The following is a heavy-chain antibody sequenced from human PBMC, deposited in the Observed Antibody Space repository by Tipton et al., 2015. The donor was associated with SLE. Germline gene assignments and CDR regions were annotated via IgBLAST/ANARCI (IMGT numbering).Heavy chain of an antibody. CDR3: AREESSSSKAFDI. CDR2: INPSGGST. D-gene: IGHD6-6*01. J-gene: IGHJ3*02. V-gene: IGHV1-46*01. Sequence: QSGPEVKKPGASVKVSCKVSGYTLTELSMHWVRQAPGQGLEWMGIINPSGGSTSYAQKFQGRVTMTRDTSTSTVYMELSSLRSEDTAVYYCAREESSSSKAFDIWGQGTMVTVSS. CDR1: GYTLTELS.